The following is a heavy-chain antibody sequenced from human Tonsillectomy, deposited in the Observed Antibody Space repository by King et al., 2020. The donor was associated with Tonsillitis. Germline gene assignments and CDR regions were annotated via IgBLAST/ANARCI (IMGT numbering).Heavy chain of an antibody. CDR2: INWNGGST. CDR3: ARDFTDYYDSSVTRGMDV. J-gene: IGHJ6*02. Sequence: VQLVESGGGVVRPGGSLRLSCAASGFTFDDYGMSWVRQAPGKGLEWVSGINWNGGSTGYADSVKGRFTISRDNAKYSLYLQMNSLRAEDTALYHCARDFTDYYDSSVTRGMDVWGQGTTVTVSS. V-gene: IGHV3-20*01. D-gene: IGHD3-22*01. CDR1: GFTFDDYG.